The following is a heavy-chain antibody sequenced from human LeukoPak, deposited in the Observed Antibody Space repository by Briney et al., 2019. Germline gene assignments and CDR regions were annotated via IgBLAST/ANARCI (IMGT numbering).Heavy chain of an antibody. Sequence: GGSLRLSCAASGFTFSNYGMQWVRQAPGKGLEWVAIISYDGSVKYYGDSVRGRFTISRDNAKNSLYLQMNSLRDEDTAVYYCTRSGGSRYGYRALELPPTPVDWGQGTLVTVSS. J-gene: IGHJ4*02. CDR1: GFTFSNYG. CDR3: TRSGGSRYGYRALELPPTPVD. D-gene: IGHD5-18*01. V-gene: IGHV3-30*03. CDR2: ISYDGSVK.